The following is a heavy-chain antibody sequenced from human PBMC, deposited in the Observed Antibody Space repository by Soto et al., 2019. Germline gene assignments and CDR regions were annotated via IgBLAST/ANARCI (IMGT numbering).Heavy chain of an antibody. D-gene: IGHD2-2*01. CDR2: ISGSGGST. Sequence: GGSLRLSCAASGFTFSSYAMSWVRQAPGKGLEWVSAISGSGGSTYYADSVKGRFTISRDNSKNTLYLQMNSLRAEDTAVYYCAKDGGIVVVPAARDYYYMDVWGKGTPVTVSS. CDR3: AKDGGIVVVPAARDYYYMDV. J-gene: IGHJ6*03. V-gene: IGHV3-23*01. CDR1: GFTFSSYA.